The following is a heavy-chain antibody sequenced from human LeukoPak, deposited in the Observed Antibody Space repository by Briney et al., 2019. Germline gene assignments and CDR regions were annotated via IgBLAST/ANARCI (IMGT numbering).Heavy chain of an antibody. V-gene: IGHV3-20*04. CDR1: GFTFGNYG. Sequence: RPGGSLRLSCAASGFTFGNYGMSWVRQAPGKGLEWVSGINWNGGSTGYADSVKGRFTISRDNAKNSLYLQMNSLRAEDTALYYCAKDIQVVPAAGAFDIWGQGTMVTVSS. D-gene: IGHD2-2*01. CDR3: AKDIQVVPAAGAFDI. CDR2: INWNGGST. J-gene: IGHJ3*02.